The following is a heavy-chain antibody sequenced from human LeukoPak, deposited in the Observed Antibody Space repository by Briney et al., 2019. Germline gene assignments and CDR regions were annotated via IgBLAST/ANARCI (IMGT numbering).Heavy chain of an antibody. D-gene: IGHD2/OR15-2a*01. J-gene: IGHJ4*02. CDR1: GDSVSSNTAA. V-gene: IGHV6-1*01. Sequence: SQTLSLTCAISGDSVSSNTAAWNWIRQSPSRGLEWLGRTYYRSKWKSDYAVSLRVRINISPDTSKNQFSLQLNSVSPEDTAVYYCARLVGNSPDYWGQGALVTVSS. CDR3: ARLVGNSPDY. CDR2: TYYRSKWKS.